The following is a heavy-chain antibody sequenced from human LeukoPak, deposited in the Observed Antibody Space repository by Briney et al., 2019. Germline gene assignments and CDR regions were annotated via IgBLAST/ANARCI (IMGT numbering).Heavy chain of an antibody. J-gene: IGHJ6*03. CDR1: GFTVSSNY. Sequence: PGGSLRLSCAASGFTVSSNYMSWVRQAPGKGLEWVSSIDSSSSYIYYVDSVRGRFTIFRDNAENSLYLLMNSLRAEDTAVYYCARDANYYDSSGRPHYYMDVWGTGTTVTVSS. D-gene: IGHD3-22*01. CDR2: IDSSSSYI. CDR3: ARDANYYDSSGRPHYYMDV. V-gene: IGHV3-21*01.